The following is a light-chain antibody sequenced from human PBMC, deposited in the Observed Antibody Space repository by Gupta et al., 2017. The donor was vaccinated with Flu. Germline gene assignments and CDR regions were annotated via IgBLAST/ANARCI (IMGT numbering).Light chain of an antibody. CDR3: QQYGSSPLIT. CDR2: GAS. CDR1: QSVSSSY. J-gene: IGKJ3*01. Sequence: IALTQSPGTLSLSPGERATLSCRASQSVSSSYLAWYQQKPGQAPRLLIYGASSRATGIPDRFSGSGSGTDFTLTISRLEPEDFAVYYCQQYGSSPLITFGPGTKVDIK. V-gene: IGKV3-20*01.